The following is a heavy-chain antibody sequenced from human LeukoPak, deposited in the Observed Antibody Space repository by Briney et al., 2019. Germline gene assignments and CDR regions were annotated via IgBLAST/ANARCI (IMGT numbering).Heavy chain of an antibody. J-gene: IGHJ5*02. V-gene: IGHV1-2*02. CDR3: ARSVHIVVVTAIPDWFDP. Sequence: ASVKVSCKASGYTFTGYYMHWVRQAPGQGLEWMGWINPNSGGTNYVQKFQGRVTMTRDTSISTAYMELSRLRSDDTAVYYCARSVHIVVVTAIPDWFDPWGQGTLVTVSS. CDR2: INPNSGGT. D-gene: IGHD2-21*02. CDR1: GYTFTGYY.